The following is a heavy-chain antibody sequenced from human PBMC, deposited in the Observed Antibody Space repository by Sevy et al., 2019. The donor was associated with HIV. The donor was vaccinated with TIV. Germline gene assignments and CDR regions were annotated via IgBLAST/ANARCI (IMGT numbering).Heavy chain of an antibody. CDR1: GFTFSSYA. D-gene: IGHD3-3*01. CDR3: ARDATIFGVVTDPGAFDY. V-gene: IGHV3-30-3*01. CDR2: ISYDGSNK. J-gene: IGHJ4*02. Sequence: GGSLRLSCAASGFTFSSYAMHWVRQAPGKGLEWVAVISYDGSNKYYADSVKGRFTISRDNSKNTRYLQMNSLGAEDRAVYYCARDATIFGVVTDPGAFDYWGQGTLVTVSS.